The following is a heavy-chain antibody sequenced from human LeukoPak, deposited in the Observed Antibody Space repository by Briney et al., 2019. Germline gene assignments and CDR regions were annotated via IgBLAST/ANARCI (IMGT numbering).Heavy chain of an antibody. CDR2: INTGNGNT. CDR1: GYTFTNYA. Sequence: GASVKVSCKASGYTFTNYALHWVRQAPGQRLEWMGWINTGNGNTKYSQKFQGRVTITRATSASTANMELSSLRSEDTAVYYCARVGYSGYDSRPVFNYWGQGTLVTVSS. D-gene: IGHD5-12*01. J-gene: IGHJ4*02. CDR3: ARVGYSGYDSRPVFNY. V-gene: IGHV1-3*04.